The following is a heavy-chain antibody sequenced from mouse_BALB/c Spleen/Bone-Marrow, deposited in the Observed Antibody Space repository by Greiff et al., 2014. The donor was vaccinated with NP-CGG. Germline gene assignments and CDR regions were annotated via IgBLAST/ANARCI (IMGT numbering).Heavy chain of an antibody. CDR3: TRRGIYDERTAMDY. D-gene: IGHD2-12*01. V-gene: IGHV5-6*01. Sequence: EVQLVESGGDLVYPGGSLKLSCAASGFTFSSYGMSWVRQTPDTRLEWVATINSGGTNTYYPDSMKGRFTISRDNAKNTLYLQVSSLRSEDTAMYYCTRRGIYDERTAMDYWGRGTSVTVSS. CDR2: INSGGTNT. CDR1: GFTFSSYG. J-gene: IGHJ4*01.